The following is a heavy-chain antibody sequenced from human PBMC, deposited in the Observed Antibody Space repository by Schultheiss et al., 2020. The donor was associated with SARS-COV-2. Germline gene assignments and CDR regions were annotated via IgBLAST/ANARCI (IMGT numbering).Heavy chain of an antibody. CDR1: GYSFTSYW. V-gene: IGHV3-15*01. D-gene: IGHD4-23*01. J-gene: IGHJ6*02. CDR2: IKSKTDGGTT. Sequence: GGSLRLSCKGSGYSFTSYWIGWVRQMPGKGLEWVGRIKSKTDGGTTDYAAPVKGRFTISRDDSKSIAYLQMNSLNTEDTAVYYCTTEAVVYYGMDVWGQGTTVTVSS. CDR3: TTEAVVYYGMDV.